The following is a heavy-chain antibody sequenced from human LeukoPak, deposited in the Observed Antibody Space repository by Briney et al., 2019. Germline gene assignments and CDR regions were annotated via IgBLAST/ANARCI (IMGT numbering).Heavy chain of an antibody. CDR3: ARWGSSSWYVGLVPFDY. J-gene: IGHJ4*02. CDR1: GGSFSGYY. V-gene: IGHV4-34*01. D-gene: IGHD6-13*01. Sequence: SETLSLTCTVYGGSFSGYYWSWIRQPPGKGLEWIGEINHSGSTNYNPSLKSRVTISVDTSKNQFFLKLSSVTAADTAVYYCARWGSSSWYVGLVPFDYWGQGTLVTVSS. CDR2: INHSGST.